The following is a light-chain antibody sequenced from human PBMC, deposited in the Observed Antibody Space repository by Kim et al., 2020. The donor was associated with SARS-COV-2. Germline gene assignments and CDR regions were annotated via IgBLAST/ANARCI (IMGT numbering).Light chain of an antibody. V-gene: IGLV10-54*01. CDR2: RNN. Sequence: QTATLTCTGNNNKVGDQGAAWLQQHQGHPPKLLSYRNNNRPSGISERFSASRSGNTASLTITGLQPEDEADYYCSAWDSSLRVWVFGGGTQLTVL. J-gene: IGLJ3*02. CDR1: NNKVGDQG. CDR3: SAWDSSLRVWV.